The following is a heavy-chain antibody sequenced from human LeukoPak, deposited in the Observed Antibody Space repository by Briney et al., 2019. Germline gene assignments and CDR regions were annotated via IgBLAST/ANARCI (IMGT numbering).Heavy chain of an antibody. CDR3: ARGDDYYDSSGYYYGNYFDY. CDR1: GGSISSSSYY. D-gene: IGHD3-22*01. Sequence: SETLSLTCTVSGGSISSSSYYWGWIRQPPGKGLEWIGSIYYSGSTYYNPSLKSRVTISVDTSKNQFSLKLSSVTAADTAVYYCARGDDYYDSSGYYYGNYFDYWGQGTLVTVSS. J-gene: IGHJ4*02. CDR2: IYYSGST. V-gene: IGHV4-39*01.